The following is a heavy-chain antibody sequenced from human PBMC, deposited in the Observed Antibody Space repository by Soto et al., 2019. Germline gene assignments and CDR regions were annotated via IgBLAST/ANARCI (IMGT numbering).Heavy chain of an antibody. J-gene: IGHJ4*02. CDR2: ISSSSSYI. Sequence: GGSLRLSCAASGFTFSSYSMNWVRQAPGKGLEWVSSISSSSSYIYYADSVKGRFTISRDNAKNSLYLQMNSLRAEDTAVYYCARDDHDNGGGNDYWGQGTLVTVSS. CDR3: ARDDHDNGGGNDY. V-gene: IGHV3-21*01. CDR1: GFTFSSYS. D-gene: IGHD1-26*01.